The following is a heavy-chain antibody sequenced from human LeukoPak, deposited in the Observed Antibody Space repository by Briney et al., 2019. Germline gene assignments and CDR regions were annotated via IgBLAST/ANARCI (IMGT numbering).Heavy chain of an antibody. CDR2: ISGSGGST. D-gene: IGHD4-11*01. Sequence: PGGSLRLSCAASGFTFSSYAMSWVRQAPGKGLEWVSAISGSGGSTYCADSVKGRFTISRDNSKNTLYLQMNSLRAEDTAVYYCAKPLRTTVTTALDYWGQGTLVTVSS. CDR1: GFTFSSYA. V-gene: IGHV3-23*01. CDR3: AKPLRTTVTTALDY. J-gene: IGHJ4*02.